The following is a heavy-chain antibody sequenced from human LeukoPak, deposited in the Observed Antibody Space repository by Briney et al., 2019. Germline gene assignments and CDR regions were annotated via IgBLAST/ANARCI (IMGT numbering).Heavy chain of an antibody. CDR1: GFTFSSYA. CDR3: ARLSGWRFDP. D-gene: IGHD3-10*01. Sequence: GGSLRLSCAASGFTFSSYAIHWVRQAPGKGLEWEAVISYDGSNKYYADSVKGRFTLSRDNSKNTLYLQMNSLRAEDTAVYYCARLSGWRFDPWGQGALVTVSS. J-gene: IGHJ5*02. V-gene: IGHV3-30-3*01. CDR2: ISYDGSNK.